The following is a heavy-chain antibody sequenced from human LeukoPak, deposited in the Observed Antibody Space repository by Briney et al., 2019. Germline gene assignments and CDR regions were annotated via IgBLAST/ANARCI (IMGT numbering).Heavy chain of an antibody. V-gene: IGHV3-74*01. J-gene: IGHJ5*02. CDR1: GFTFSSYW. CDR3: ARDVIDYGGNPGQFDP. CDR2: INTDGSTT. D-gene: IGHD4-23*01. Sequence: GGSLRLSCAAPGFTFSSYWMHWVRQAPGEGLVWVSRINTDGSTTSYADSVKGRFTISRDNAENTLYLQMNSLRAEDTAVYYCARDVIDYGGNPGQFDPWGQGTLVTVSS.